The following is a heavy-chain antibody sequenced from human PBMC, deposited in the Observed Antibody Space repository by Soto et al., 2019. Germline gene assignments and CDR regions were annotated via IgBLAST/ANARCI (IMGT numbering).Heavy chain of an antibody. J-gene: IGHJ4*02. CDR1: GGSLSDYY. CDR2: IHPSGST. CDR3: AKGGTYYFDS. Sequence: PSETLSLTCAVYGGSLSDYYWSWIRQSPGKGLAWIGEIHPSGSTDYNPSLKSRVTISLDTSKNQFSLKLTSVTAADTAVYYCAKGGTYYFDSWGQGIVVTVSS. D-gene: IGHD3-10*01. V-gene: IGHV4-34*01.